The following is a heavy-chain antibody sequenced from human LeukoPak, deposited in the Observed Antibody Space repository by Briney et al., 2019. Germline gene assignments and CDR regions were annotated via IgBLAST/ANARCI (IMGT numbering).Heavy chain of an antibody. J-gene: IGHJ4*02. V-gene: IGHV4-4*07. D-gene: IGHD1-26*01. CDR3: ARAPRGSYYPFDY. CDR2: IHTTGST. CDR1: GGSVSDYY. Sequence: PSETLSLTCTISGGSVSDYYWSWIRQPAGKGLEWIGRIHTTGSTNYNPSLKSRVTMSEDTSKNQFSLKLSSVTAADTAVYYCARAPRGSYYPFDYWGQGTLVTVSS.